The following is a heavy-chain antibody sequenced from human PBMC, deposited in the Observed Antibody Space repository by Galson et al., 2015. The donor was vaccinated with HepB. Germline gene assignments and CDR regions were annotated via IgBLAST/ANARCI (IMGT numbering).Heavy chain of an antibody. D-gene: IGHD1/OR15-1a*01. J-gene: IGHJ3*02. CDR3: ARQHPNKGDAFDI. V-gene: IGHV1-69*06. CDR2: IIPIFGTA. Sequence: SVKVSCKASGGTFSSYAISWVRQAPGQGLEWMGGIIPIFGTANYAQKFQGRVTITADKSTSTAYMELSSLRSEDTAVYYCARQHPNKGDAFDIWGQGTMVTVSS. CDR1: GGTFSSYA.